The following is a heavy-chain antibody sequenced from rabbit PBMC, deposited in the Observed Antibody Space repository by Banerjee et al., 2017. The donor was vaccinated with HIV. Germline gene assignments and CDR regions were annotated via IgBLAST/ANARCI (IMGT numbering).Heavy chain of an antibody. V-gene: IGHV1S40*01. D-gene: IGHD1-1*01. Sequence: QSLEESGGDLVQPGASLTLTCTASGFSFSNNYWICWVRQAPGKGLEWIGCIYSGSSGSTYYASWAKGRFTISKTSSTTVTLQMTSLTAADTATYFCARDWASSSGYYSGAGMDLWGPGTLVTVS. J-gene: IGHJ6*01. CDR2: IYSGSSGST. CDR3: ARDWASSSGYYSGAGMDL. CDR1: GFSFSNNYW.